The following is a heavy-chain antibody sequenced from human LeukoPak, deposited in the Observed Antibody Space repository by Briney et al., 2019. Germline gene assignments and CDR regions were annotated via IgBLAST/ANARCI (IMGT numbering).Heavy chain of an antibody. CDR3: SEAYDSSGSEYFQH. J-gene: IGHJ1*01. D-gene: IGHD3-22*01. CDR1: GGSISSSSYY. CDR2: IYYSGST. V-gene: IGHV4-39*07. Sequence: SETLSLTCTVSGGSISSSSYYWGWIRQPPGKGLEWIGSIYYSGSTYYNPSLKSRVTISVDTSKNQFSLKLSSVTAADTAVYYCSEAYDSSGSEYFQHWGQGTLVTVSS.